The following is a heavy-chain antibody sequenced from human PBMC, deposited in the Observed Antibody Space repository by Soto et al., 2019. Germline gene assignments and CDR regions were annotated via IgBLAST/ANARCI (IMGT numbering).Heavy chain of an antibody. CDR1: GFTFSSYG. D-gene: IGHD4-17*01. J-gene: IGHJ4*02. V-gene: IGHV3-30*18. Sequence: QVQLVESGGGVVQPGRSLRLSCAASGFTFSSYGMHWVRQAPGKGLEWVAVISYDGSNKYYADSVKGRFTISRDNSKNTLYLQMNSLRAEDTAVYYCAKADGDKGYYFDYWGQGTLVTVSS. CDR3: AKADGDKGYYFDY. CDR2: ISYDGSNK.